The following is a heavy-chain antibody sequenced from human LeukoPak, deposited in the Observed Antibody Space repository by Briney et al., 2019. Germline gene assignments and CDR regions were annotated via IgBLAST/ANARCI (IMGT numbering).Heavy chain of an antibody. J-gene: IGHJ4*02. V-gene: IGHV3-23*01. CDR3: AKTPGAAYAFDY. Sequence: GGSLRLSCAASGFTFSTDAMSWVRQAPGKGLEWVSTISSSDTSTYYADSVKGRFTISGDTSKNTLYLQMNSLRAEDTAVYYCAKTPGAAYAFDYWGQGTLVTVSS. CDR1: GFTFSTDA. D-gene: IGHD2-2*01. CDR2: ISSSDTST.